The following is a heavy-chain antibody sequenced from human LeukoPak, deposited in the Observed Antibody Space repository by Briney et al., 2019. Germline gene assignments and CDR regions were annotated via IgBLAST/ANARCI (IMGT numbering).Heavy chain of an antibody. Sequence: SETLSLTCTVSDGSISSYYWSWIRQPPGKGLEWIGYIYYSGSTNYNPSLKSRVTISVDTSKKQFSLKLNSVTAADTAVYYCARHHYYDSSGYSPFGYWGQGTLVTVSS. CDR3: ARHHYYDSSGYSPFGY. CDR1: DGSISSYY. J-gene: IGHJ4*02. D-gene: IGHD3-22*01. CDR2: IYYSGST. V-gene: IGHV4-59*08.